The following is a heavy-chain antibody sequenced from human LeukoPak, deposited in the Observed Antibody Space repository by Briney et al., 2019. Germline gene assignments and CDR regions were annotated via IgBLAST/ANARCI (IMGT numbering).Heavy chain of an antibody. J-gene: IGHJ5*02. CDR2: IHPADSDT. CDR3: ARRYYDSSEFDP. V-gene: IGHV5-51*01. CDR1: GHDFNNYW. D-gene: IGHD3-22*01. Sequence: GEPLKISCKASGHDFNNYWIGWVRQMPGKGPEWMGIIHPADSDTVYSPAFSGQVTISTDRSTSTAYLQWSSLEASDTAIYYCARRYYDSSEFDPWGQGTLVTVSS.